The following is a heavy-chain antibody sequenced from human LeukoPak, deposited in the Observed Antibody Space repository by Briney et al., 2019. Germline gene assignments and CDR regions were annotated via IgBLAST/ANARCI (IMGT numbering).Heavy chain of an antibody. Sequence: GGSLRLSCAVSRFTFSTYAMSWVRQAPGQGLEWVSAISANGADKYYADSVKGRFTISGDNSKNTLFLQMTSLRVEDTAVYYFSNFREPQGVYYWGQGTLVTVSS. D-gene: IGHD3-10*01. CDR3: SNFREPQGVYY. J-gene: IGHJ4*02. V-gene: IGHV3-23*01. CDR2: ISANGADK. CDR1: RFTFSTYA.